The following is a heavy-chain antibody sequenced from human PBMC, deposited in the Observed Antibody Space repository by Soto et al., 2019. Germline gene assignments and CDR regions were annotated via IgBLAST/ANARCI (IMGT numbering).Heavy chain of an antibody. Sequence: PGGSLRLSCAASGFTFSSYEMNWVRQAPGKGLEWVSYISSSGSTIYYADSVKGRFTISRDNAKNSLYLQMNSLRAEDTAVYYCAGERGYSYGWVYWGQGTLVTVSS. D-gene: IGHD5-18*01. V-gene: IGHV3-48*03. CDR3: AGERGYSYGWVY. J-gene: IGHJ4*02. CDR2: ISSSGSTI. CDR1: GFTFSSYE.